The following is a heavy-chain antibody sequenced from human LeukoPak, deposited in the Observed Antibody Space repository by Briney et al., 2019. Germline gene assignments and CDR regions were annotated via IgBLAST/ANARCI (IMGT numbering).Heavy chain of an antibody. D-gene: IGHD3-10*01. CDR2: ISFDGSIK. Sequence: GVSLRLSCAASGFTFSSYAMHWVRQAPGKGLEWVAVISFDGSIKYYADSVKGRFTISRDNSKNTLFLQMNSLRVEDTAVYYCARDRAGAFDIWGQGTMVTVSS. V-gene: IGHV3-30-3*01. CDR3: ARDRAGAFDI. CDR1: GFTFSSYA. J-gene: IGHJ3*02.